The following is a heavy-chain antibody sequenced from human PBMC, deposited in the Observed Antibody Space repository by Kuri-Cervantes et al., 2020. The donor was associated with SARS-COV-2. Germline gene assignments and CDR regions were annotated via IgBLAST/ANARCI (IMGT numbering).Heavy chain of an antibody. Sequence: ASVKVSCKASGYTFTSYAMNWVRQAPGQGLEWMGWINPNSGGTNYAQKFQGRVTMTRDTSISTAYMELSRLRSDDTAVYYCARGLRPSKPGYYYYYMDVWGKGTTVTVSS. J-gene: IGHJ6*03. CDR2: INPNSGGT. V-gene: IGHV1-2*02. CDR3: ARGLRPSKPGYYYYYMDV. D-gene: IGHD4-11*01. CDR1: GYTFTSYA.